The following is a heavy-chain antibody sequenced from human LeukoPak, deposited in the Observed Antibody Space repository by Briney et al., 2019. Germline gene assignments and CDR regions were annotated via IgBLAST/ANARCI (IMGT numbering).Heavy chain of an antibody. CDR3: ARAPGYDILTGYYPQWYFDY. V-gene: IGHV4-34*01. J-gene: IGHJ4*02. D-gene: IGHD3-9*01. CDR1: GGSISGYY. Sequence: PSETLSLTCTVSGGSISGYYWSWIRQPPGKGLEWIGEINHSGSTNYNPSLKSRVTISVDTSKNQFSLKLSSVTAADTAVYYCARAPGYDILTGYYPQWYFDYWGQGTLVTVSS. CDR2: INHSGST.